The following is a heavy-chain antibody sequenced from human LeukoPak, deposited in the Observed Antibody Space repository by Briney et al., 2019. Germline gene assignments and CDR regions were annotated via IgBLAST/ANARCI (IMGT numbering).Heavy chain of an antibody. CDR3: ARLYTTLNRSIWGRFDP. CDR2: IYPGDSTT. D-gene: IGHD3-16*01. J-gene: IGHJ5*02. V-gene: IGHV5-51*01. Sequence: HGESLKISCKGSGYSFPSYWIGWVRQMPGKGLEWLGIIYPGDSTTRYSPSFQGQVTISADKSINTAYLQWSSLKASDTATYYCARLYTTLNRSIWGRFDPWGQGTLVTVYS. CDR1: GYSFPSYW.